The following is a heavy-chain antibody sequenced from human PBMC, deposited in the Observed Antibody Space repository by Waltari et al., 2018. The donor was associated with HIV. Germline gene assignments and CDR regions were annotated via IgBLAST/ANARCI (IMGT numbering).Heavy chain of an antibody. CDR2: IYSGGST. Sequence: EVQLVESGGGLVQPGGSLRLSCAASGFTVGSNNMPWVRQAPGKGLEWVSVIYSGGSTYYADSVKGRFTISRDNSKNTLYLQMNSLRAEDTAVYYCASIAYCGGDCYPRGMDVWGQGTTVTVSS. V-gene: IGHV3-66*01. D-gene: IGHD2-21*02. J-gene: IGHJ6*02. CDR1: GFTVGSNN. CDR3: ASIAYCGGDCYPRGMDV.